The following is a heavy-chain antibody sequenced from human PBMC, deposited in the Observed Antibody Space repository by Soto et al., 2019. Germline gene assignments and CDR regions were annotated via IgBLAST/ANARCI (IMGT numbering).Heavy chain of an antibody. V-gene: IGHV3-21*01. J-gene: IGHJ5*02. Sequence: GGSLRLGSAACGLTFWSSRMNGVRKEKGKGLEWVSSISSSSSYIYYADSVKGRFTISRDNAKNSLYLQMNSLRAEATAVYYCARDFIEFLYFVSITPLDPCVQGTLITFS. CDR1: GLTFWSSR. D-gene: IGHD3-9*01. CDR3: ARDFIEFLYFVSITPLDP. CDR2: ISSSSSYI.